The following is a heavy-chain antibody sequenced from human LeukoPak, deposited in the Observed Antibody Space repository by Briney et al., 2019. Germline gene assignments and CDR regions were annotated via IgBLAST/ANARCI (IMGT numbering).Heavy chain of an antibody. J-gene: IGHJ3*02. D-gene: IGHD5-18*01. V-gene: IGHV1-2*02. CDR3: ARGLRGYSYGYDPFHI. CDR2: INPNSGGT. CDR1: GYTFTGYY. Sequence: ASVKVSCKASGYTFTGYYMHWVRQAPGQGRECMGWINPNSGGTNYAQKFQGRVTMTRDTPITTGYMDLSSLRSDDTAVYYCARGLRGYSYGYDPFHIWGQGTMVTVSS.